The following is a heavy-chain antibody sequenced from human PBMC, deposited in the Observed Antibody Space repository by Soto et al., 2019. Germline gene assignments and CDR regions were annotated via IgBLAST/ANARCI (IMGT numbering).Heavy chain of an antibody. V-gene: IGHV3-23*01. Sequence: EVQLLESGGDLVQPGGSLRLSCAASGFTFTKDAMTWVRQAPGKGLEWVSSISKSGGDTYYADSVKGRFTISRDNSKNTLYLQMNGLRAEDTALYFCAKDTYSSSWYFWGQGTLVTVSS. J-gene: IGHJ4*02. D-gene: IGHD2-2*01. CDR2: ISKSGGDT. CDR1: GFTFTKDA. CDR3: AKDTYSSSWYF.